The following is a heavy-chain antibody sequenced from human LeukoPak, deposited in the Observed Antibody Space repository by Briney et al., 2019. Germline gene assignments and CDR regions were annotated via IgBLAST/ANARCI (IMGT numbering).Heavy chain of an antibody. J-gene: IGHJ4*02. CDR2: IWYDGSNK. Sequence: GRSLRLSCAASGFTFSSYGMHWVRQAPGKGLEWVAVIWYDGSNKYYADSVRGRFTISGDNSKNTLYLQMNSLRAEDTAVYYCARDFEQQLPQGSWGQGTLVTVSS. D-gene: IGHD6-13*01. CDR3: ARDFEQQLPQGS. CDR1: GFTFSSYG. V-gene: IGHV3-33*01.